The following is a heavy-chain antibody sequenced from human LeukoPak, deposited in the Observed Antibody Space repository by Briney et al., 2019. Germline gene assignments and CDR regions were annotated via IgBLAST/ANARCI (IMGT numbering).Heavy chain of an antibody. D-gene: IGHD3-10*01. V-gene: IGHV1-69*13. CDR1: GGTFSSYA. CDR3: ARDGDYYGSGSYYGFY. J-gene: IGHJ4*02. Sequence: GASVKVSCKXSGGTFSSYAISWVRQAPGQGLEWMGGIIPIFGTANYSQKFQGRVTITADESTSTAYMGLSSLRSEDTAVYYCARDGDYYGSGSYYGFYWGQGTLVTVSS. CDR2: IIPIFGTA.